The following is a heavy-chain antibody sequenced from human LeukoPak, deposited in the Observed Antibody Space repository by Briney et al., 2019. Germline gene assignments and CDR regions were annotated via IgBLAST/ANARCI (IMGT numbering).Heavy chain of an antibody. V-gene: IGHV3-74*01. D-gene: IGHD3-22*01. J-gene: IGHJ4*02. CDR1: EFTFSSYW. CDR2: INSDGRTT. Sequence: GGSLRLSCEASEFTFSSYWMHWVRQAPGKGLVWVSRINSDGRTTIYADSVKGRFTISRDNAKNTLYLQMNSLRAEDTAVYYCAREGYYDSSGYSIRFGYWGQGTLVTVSS. CDR3: AREGYYDSSGYSIRFGY.